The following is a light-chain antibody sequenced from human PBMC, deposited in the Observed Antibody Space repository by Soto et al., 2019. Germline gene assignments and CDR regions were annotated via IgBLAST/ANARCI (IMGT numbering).Light chain of an antibody. CDR3: QQFNDWPPWT. J-gene: IGKJ1*01. CDR2: DAS. Sequence: EIVMTQSPATLSVSPGERATLCCRASQSVSTNLAWYQQRPGQAPRLLIYDASTRATGIPARFNGSGSGTEFTLTISSLQSEDFAVYFCQQFNDWPPWTFGQGTKVDIK. V-gene: IGKV3-15*01. CDR1: QSVSTN.